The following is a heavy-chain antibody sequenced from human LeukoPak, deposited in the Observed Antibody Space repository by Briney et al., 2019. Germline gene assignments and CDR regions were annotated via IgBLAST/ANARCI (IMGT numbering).Heavy chain of an antibody. D-gene: IGHD3-3*01. CDR1: GYSFTSYW. CDR2: IYPGDSDT. V-gene: IGHV5-51*01. CDR3: ARHSKAIFGVGDYMDV. J-gene: IGHJ6*03. Sequence: GESLKISCKGSGYSFTSYWIGWVRQMPGKGLEWMGIIYPGDSDTRYSPSFQGQVTISADKSISTAYLQWSSLKASDTAMYYCARHSKAIFGVGDYMDVWGKGTTVTVSS.